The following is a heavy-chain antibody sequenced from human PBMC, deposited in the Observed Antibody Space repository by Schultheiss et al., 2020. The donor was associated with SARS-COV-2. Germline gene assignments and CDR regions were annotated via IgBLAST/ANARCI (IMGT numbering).Heavy chain of an antibody. CDR2: IYYSGST. V-gene: IGHV4-30-4*01. J-gene: IGHJ4*02. D-gene: IGHD6-6*01. CDR1: GVSISTGGYY. Sequence: SETLSLTCTVSGVSISTGGYYWSWIRQHPGKGLEWIGYIYYSGSTYYNPSLKSRVTISVDTSKNQFSLKLSSVTAADTAVYYCVRDADSSFHYWGQGTLVTVSS. CDR3: VRDADSSFHY.